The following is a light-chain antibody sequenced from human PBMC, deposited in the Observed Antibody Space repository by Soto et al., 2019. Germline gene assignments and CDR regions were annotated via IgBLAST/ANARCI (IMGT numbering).Light chain of an antibody. V-gene: IGKV1-5*03. CDR3: QQYSSYLYT. Sequence: IHMTHSPSTLSASVVYRVTITFLASQSTSSYLAWYQQKPGKAPKLLIYQASSLENGAPSRFSGSGSGTEFSLTISSLQPDDFATYYCQQYSSYLYTFGQGTKVDIK. J-gene: IGKJ2*01. CDR2: QAS. CDR1: QSTSSY.